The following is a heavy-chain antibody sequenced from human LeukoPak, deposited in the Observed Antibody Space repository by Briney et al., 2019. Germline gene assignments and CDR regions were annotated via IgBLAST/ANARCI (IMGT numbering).Heavy chain of an antibody. D-gene: IGHD6-13*01. J-gene: IGHJ5*02. Sequence: LGGSLRLSCAASGFPVISNYMSWVRRAPGKGLEGVAVISYDGSNKYYADSVKGRFTISRDNSKNTLYLQMNSLRAEDTAVYYCARDPGIAAAGTEGNWFDPWGQGTLVTVSS. CDR2: ISYDGSNK. V-gene: IGHV3-30-3*01. CDR1: GFPVISNY. CDR3: ARDPGIAAAGTEGNWFDP.